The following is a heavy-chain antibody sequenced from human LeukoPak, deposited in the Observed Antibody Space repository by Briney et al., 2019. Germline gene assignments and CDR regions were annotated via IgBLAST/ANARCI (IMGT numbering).Heavy chain of an antibody. J-gene: IGHJ6*03. CDR2: ISYDGSNQ. V-gene: IGHV3-30-3*01. D-gene: IGHD6-6*01. Sequence: GGSLRLSCAASGFTFSGYTMHWVRQAPGKGLEWVAVISYDGSNQYFADSVTGRFTISRDNSKNTLFLQLNSLRPEDTAVYYCAKIAALYYYYYMALGGKGPRAPV. CDR1: GFTFSGYT. CDR3: AKIAALYYYYYMAL.